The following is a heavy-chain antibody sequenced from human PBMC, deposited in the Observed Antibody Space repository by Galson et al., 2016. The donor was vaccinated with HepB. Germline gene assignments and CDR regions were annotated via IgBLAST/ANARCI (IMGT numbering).Heavy chain of an antibody. CDR2: VSFDGNNK. J-gene: IGHJ4*02. D-gene: IGHD1-26*01. CDR3: ARDRRVGPTPTSLNS. Sequence: SLRLSCAASGFTLSRYPMHWVRQAPGKGLDWVAVVSFDGNNKYYAHSVRGRFTISRDNSKNTLHLQMNSLTAEDTAVYYCARDRRVGPTPTSLNSWGQGTLVTVSS. V-gene: IGHV3-30*04. CDR1: GFTLSRYP.